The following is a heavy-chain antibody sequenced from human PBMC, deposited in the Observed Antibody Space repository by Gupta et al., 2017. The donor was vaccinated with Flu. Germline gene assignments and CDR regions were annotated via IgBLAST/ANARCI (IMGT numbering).Heavy chain of an antibody. CDR2: ISSDGSNK. CDR1: VFTFSSYA. CDR3: ARGGAGFYMDV. D-gene: IGHD2-15*01. Sequence: GFRRVHFLTHSCSHSVFTFSSYAMHWVRQAPGKGLEWVAFISSDGSNKFYADSVKGRFTISRENSKNTVYLEMNSLRPEDTAVYYCARGGAGFYMDVWGKGTPVTVSS. J-gene: IGHJ6*03. V-gene: IGHV3-30-3*01.